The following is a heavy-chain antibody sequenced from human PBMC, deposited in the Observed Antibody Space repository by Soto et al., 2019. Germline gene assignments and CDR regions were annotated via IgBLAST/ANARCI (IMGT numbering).Heavy chain of an antibody. J-gene: IGHJ6*02. CDR3: ATTYYYGSGSYYNPSAYYYYYGMDV. CDR1: GYTFTSYG. D-gene: IGHD3-10*01. V-gene: IGHV1-18*01. Sequence: ASVKVSCKASGYTFTSYGISWVRQAPGQGLEWMGWISAYNGNTNYAQKLQGRVTMTTDTSTSTAYMELRSLRSDDTAVYYCATTYYYGSGSYYNPSAYYYYYGMDVWGQGTTVTVSS. CDR2: ISAYNGNT.